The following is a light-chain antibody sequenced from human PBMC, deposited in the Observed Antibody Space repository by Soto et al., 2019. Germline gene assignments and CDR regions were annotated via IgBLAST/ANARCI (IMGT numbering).Light chain of an antibody. J-gene: IGLJ1*01. Sequence: QAVVTQVPSLTASPGGTVTFTCGSNTXAVTSGHYAYWFQKKPGQVPRTLIYDTNNKHSWTPARFSGSLLGGKAALTPLGAQPEDEAEYYCLLSFSGDDYVLGPGTKVTVL. CDR3: LLSFSGDDYV. CDR2: DTN. CDR1: TXAVTSGHY. V-gene: IGLV7-46*02.